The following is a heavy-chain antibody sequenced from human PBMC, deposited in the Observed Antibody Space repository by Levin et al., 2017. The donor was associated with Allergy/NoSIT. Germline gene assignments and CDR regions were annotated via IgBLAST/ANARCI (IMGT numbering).Heavy chain of an antibody. CDR1: GYTFTGYY. J-gene: IGHJ4*02. D-gene: IGHD3-9*01. V-gene: IGHV1-2*02. CDR2: INPNSGGT. CDR3: ARGRAVRYDILTGRRDLGYFDY. Sequence: AGGSLRLSCKASGYTFTGYYMHWVRQAPGQGLEWMGWINPNSGGTNYAQKFQGRVTMTRDTSISTAYMELSRLRSDDTAVYYCARGRAVRYDILTGRRDLGYFDYWGQGTLVTVSS.